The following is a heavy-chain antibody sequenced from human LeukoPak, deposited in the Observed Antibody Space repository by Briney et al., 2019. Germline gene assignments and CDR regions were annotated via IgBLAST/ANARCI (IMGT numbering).Heavy chain of an antibody. CDR3: ARVPQATYYYDSSGPNWYFDL. CDR2: IIPIFGKA. CDR1: GGTFSNYA. V-gene: IGHV1-69*13. D-gene: IGHD3-22*01. J-gene: IGHJ2*01. Sequence: SVKVSCKASGGTFSNYAVSWVRQAPGQGLEWMGGIIPIFGKADYAQKFQGRVTITADESTSTVYMELSSLRSEDTAVYYCARVPQATYYYDSSGPNWYFDLWGRGTLVTVSS.